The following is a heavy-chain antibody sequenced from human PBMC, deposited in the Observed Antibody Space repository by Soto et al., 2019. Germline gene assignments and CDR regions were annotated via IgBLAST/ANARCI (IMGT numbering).Heavy chain of an antibody. J-gene: IGHJ6*02. CDR1: GYTFTSYG. CDR3: ARDSKRIPITTIVVPHRHTGYYGMDV. Sequence: ASVKVSCKASGYTFTSYGISWVRQAPGQGLEWMGWISAYNGNTNYAQKLQGRVTMTTDTSTSTAYMELRSLRSDDTAVYYCARDSKRIPITTIVVPHRHTGYYGMDVWGQGTTVTVSS. D-gene: IGHD3-22*01. CDR2: ISAYNGNT. V-gene: IGHV1-18*01.